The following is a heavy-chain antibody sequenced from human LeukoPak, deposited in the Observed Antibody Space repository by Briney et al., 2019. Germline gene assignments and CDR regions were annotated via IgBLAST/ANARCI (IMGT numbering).Heavy chain of an antibody. V-gene: IGHV1-3*01. CDR3: ARDAPYFDWLLQGYGALDI. CDR2: INAGNGNT. Sequence: ASVKVSCKASGYTFTSYAMHWVRQAPGQRLEWMGWINAGNGNTKYSQKFQGRVTIARDTSASTAYMELSSLRSEDTAVYYCARDAPYFDWLLQGYGALDIGPGGTIVRVSS. CDR1: GYTFTSYA. J-gene: IGHJ3*02. D-gene: IGHD3-9*01.